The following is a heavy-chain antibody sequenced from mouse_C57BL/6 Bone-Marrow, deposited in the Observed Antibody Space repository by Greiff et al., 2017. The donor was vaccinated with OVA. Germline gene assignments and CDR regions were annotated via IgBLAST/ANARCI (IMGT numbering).Heavy chain of an antibody. V-gene: IGHV1-18*01. CDR2: INPNNGGT. CDR1: GYTFTDYN. CDR3: ARVIYDGYCDAMDY. J-gene: IGHJ4*01. D-gene: IGHD2-3*01. Sequence: VQLQQSGPELVKPGASVKISCKASGYTFTDYNMDWVKQSHGQSLEWIGDINPNNGGTIYNQKFKGKATLTVDKSSSTAYMELRSLTSEDTAVYYCARVIYDGYCDAMDYWGQGTSVTVSS.